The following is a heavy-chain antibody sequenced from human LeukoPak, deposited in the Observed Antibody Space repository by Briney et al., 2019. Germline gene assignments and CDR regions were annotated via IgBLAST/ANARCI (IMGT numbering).Heavy chain of an antibody. D-gene: IGHD3-22*01. CDR1: GGSISSYY. CDR3: ARDDYYDSSGYYYGGDY. Sequence: SETLSLTCTVSGGSISSYYWSWIRQPPGKGLEWIGYIYYSGSTNYNPSLKSRVTISVDTSKTQFSLKLSSVTAADTAVYYCARDDYYDSSGYYYGGDYWGQGTLVTVSS. V-gene: IGHV4-59*12. J-gene: IGHJ4*02. CDR2: IYYSGST.